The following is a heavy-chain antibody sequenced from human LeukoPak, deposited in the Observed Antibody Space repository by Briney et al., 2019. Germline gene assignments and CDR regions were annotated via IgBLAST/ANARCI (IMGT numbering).Heavy chain of an antibody. V-gene: IGHV3-23*01. J-gene: IGHJ4*02. Sequence: GGSLRLSCTASGFTFRNSAMNWVRQAPGKGLEWVSSISGSGGDANYADSVKGRFTISRDNSMNTLYVQMNSLRAEDTAVYYCAKNLESFGDSATDYWGQGTLVTVSS. CDR2: ISGSGGDA. CDR1: GFTFRNSA. D-gene: IGHD4-17*01. CDR3: AKNLESFGDSATDY.